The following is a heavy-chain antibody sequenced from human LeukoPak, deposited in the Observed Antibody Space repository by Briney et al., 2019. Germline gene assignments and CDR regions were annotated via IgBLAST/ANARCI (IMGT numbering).Heavy chain of an antibody. V-gene: IGHV3-23*01. Sequence: GGSLRLSCAASGFTFSTYAMSWVRQAPGKGLEWVSGISGSGSSTYYADSVKGRFTISRDNSKNTLYLQMNSLRAEDTAVYYCAKSAKKGIAVAYDAFDIWGQGTMVTVSS. CDR2: ISGSGSST. CDR1: GFTFSTYA. CDR3: AKSAKKGIAVAYDAFDI. J-gene: IGHJ3*02. D-gene: IGHD6-19*01.